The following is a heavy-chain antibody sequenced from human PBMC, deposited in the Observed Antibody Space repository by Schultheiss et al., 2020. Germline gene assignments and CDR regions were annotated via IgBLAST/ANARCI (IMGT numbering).Heavy chain of an antibody. CDR2: IKSKTDGGTT. J-gene: IGHJ4*02. CDR3: TTREGAVAGDY. V-gene: IGHV3-15*01. CDR1: GFTFSNAW. Sequence: WGSLRLSCAASGFTFSNAWMSWVRQAPGKGLEWVGRIKSKTDGGTTDYAAPVKGRFTISRDDSKNTLYLQMNSLKTEDTAVYYCTTREGAVAGDYWGQGTLVTVSS. D-gene: IGHD6-19*01.